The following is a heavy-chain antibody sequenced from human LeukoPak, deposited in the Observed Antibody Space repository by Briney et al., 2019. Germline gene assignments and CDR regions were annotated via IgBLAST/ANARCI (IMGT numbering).Heavy chain of an antibody. Sequence: PSETLSLTCTVSGGSLSSSSYYWGWIRQPPGKGLEWIGSIYYSGSTYYKPSLKSRVTITVDTCKNQFSLKLSSVTAADMAVYYCARNYLRGNDAFDFWGQGTMVTVSS. CDR3: ARNYLRGNDAFDF. D-gene: IGHD1-7*01. CDR1: GGSLSSSSYY. J-gene: IGHJ3*01. CDR2: IYYSGST. V-gene: IGHV4-39*01.